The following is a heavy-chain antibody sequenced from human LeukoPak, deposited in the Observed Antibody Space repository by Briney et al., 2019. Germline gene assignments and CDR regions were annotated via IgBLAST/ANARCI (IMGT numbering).Heavy chain of an antibody. CDR2: ISTSSSYI. Sequence: GGSLRLSCAASGFTFSSYNMNWVRQAPGKGLEWVSSISTSSSYIYYADSVKGRFTISRDNARKSLFPQMNSLRAEDTAVYYCARAGNYGYYMDVWGKGTTVTVSS. CDR1: GFTFSSYN. J-gene: IGHJ6*03. CDR3: ARAGNYGYYMDV. V-gene: IGHV3-21*01. D-gene: IGHD4-17*01.